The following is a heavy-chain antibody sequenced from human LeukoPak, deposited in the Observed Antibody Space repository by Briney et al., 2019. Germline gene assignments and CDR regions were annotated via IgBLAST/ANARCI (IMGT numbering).Heavy chain of an antibody. V-gene: IGHV3-20*04. CDR2: INWNGGST. Sequence: PGGSLRLSCAASGFTFDDYGMSWVRQAPGKGLEWVSGINWNGGSTGYADSVEGRFTISRDNAKNSLYLQMNSLRAEDTAVYYCARGSVAAAGTEFDYWGQGTLVTVSS. D-gene: IGHD6-13*01. CDR3: ARGSVAAAGTEFDY. CDR1: GFTFDDYG. J-gene: IGHJ4*02.